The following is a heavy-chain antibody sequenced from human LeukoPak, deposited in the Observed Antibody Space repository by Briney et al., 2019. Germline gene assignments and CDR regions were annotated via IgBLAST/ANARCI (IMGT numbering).Heavy chain of an antibody. J-gene: IGHJ4*02. CDR3: ARAGSCSWYLYY. CDR1: GGSFSGYY. D-gene: IGHD6-13*01. V-gene: IGHV4-34*01. CDR2: INHSGST. Sequence: PSETLSLTCAVCGGSFSGYYWSWIRQPPGKGLEWIGEINHSGSTNYNPSLKSRVTISVDTSKNQFSLKLSSVTAADTAVYYCARAGSCSWYLYYWGQGTLVTVSS.